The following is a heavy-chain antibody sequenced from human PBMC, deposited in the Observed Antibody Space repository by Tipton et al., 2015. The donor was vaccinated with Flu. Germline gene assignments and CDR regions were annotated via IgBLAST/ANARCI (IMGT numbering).Heavy chain of an antibody. Sequence: TLSLTCTVSGGFIDSYYWNWIRQPPGKGLEWIGYVHFTGSTNYNPSLKSRVTISVDTSKNQFSLKLSSVTAADTAVYYCARRKTVTTRLTYFDYWGQGTLVTVSS. J-gene: IGHJ4*02. D-gene: IGHD4-17*01. V-gene: IGHV4-59*08. CDR1: GGFIDSYY. CDR3: ARRKTVTTRLTYFDY. CDR2: VHFTGST.